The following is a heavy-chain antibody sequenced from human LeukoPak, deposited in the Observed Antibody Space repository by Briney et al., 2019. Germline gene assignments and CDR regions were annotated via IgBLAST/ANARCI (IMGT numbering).Heavy chain of an antibody. Sequence: GGSLRLSCAASGFTFSSYAMSWVRQAPGKGLEWVSAISGSGGSTYYADSVKGRFTISRDNSKNTLYLQMNSLRAEDTAVYYCAKGVAVAGIYYYYGMAVWGQGTTVTVSS. J-gene: IGHJ6*02. CDR3: AKGVAVAGIYYYYGMAV. CDR2: ISGSGGST. D-gene: IGHD6-19*01. V-gene: IGHV3-23*01. CDR1: GFTFSSYA.